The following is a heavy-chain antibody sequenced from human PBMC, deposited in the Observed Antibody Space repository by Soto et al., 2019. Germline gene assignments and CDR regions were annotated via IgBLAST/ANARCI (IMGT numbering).Heavy chain of an antibody. Sequence: GGSLRLSCAASGFTFSSYSMNWVRQAPGKGLEWVSSISSSSSYIYYADSVKGRFTISRDNAKNSLYLQMNSLRAEDTAVYYCARDGDRLDLTYYYYYYGMDAWGRGTTVTVSS. V-gene: IGHV3-21*01. CDR2: ISSSSSYI. J-gene: IGHJ6*02. CDR1: GFTFSSYS. D-gene: IGHD1-7*01. CDR3: ARDGDRLDLTYYYYYYGMDA.